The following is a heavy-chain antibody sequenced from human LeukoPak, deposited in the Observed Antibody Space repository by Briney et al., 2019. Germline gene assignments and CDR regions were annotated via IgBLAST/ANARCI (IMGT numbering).Heavy chain of an antibody. V-gene: IGHV1-2*02. J-gene: IGHJ4*02. CDR1: GYTFTGYY. CDR3: ARGGGTSSTHPENFDY. CDR2: INPNSGGT. D-gene: IGHD1-14*01. Sequence: ASVKVSCKASGYTFTGYYMHWVRQAPGQGLGWMGWINPNSGGTNYAQKFQGRVTMTRDTSISTAYMELRRLRSDDTAVYYCARGGGTSSTHPENFDYWGQGTLVTVSS.